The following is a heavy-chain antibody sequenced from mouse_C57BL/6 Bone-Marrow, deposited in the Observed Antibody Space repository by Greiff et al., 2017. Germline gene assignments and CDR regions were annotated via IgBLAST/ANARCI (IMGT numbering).Heavy chain of an antibody. J-gene: IGHJ1*03. CDR2: IWRGGST. CDR1: GFSLTSYG. V-gene: IGHV2-5*01. CDR3: AKIYYYAWYFDV. Sequence: QVQLKESGPGLVQPSQSLSITCTVSGFSLTSYGVHWVRQSPGKGLEWLGVIWRGGSTDYNAAIMSRLSITKDDSKSQVFFKMNSLLADDTAIYYCAKIYYYAWYFDVWGTGTTVTVSS. D-gene: IGHD1-1*01.